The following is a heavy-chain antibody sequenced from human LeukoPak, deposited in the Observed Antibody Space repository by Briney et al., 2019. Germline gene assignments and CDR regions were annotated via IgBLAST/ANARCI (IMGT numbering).Heavy chain of an antibody. CDR1: GYSFISYG. D-gene: IGHD2-21*01. V-gene: IGHV5-51*01. Sequence: GESLKISCQGSGYSFISYGIAWVRQMPGKGLEWMGITYPGDSDTRYSPSFQGQVTISADKSISTAYLQWSSLKASDTAMYYCARQGAYYYYSMDFWGQGTTVTVSS. J-gene: IGHJ6*02. CDR3: ARQGAYYYYSMDF. CDR2: TYPGDSDT.